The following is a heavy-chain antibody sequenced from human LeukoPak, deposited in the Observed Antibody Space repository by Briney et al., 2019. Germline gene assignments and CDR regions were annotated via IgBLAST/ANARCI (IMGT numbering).Heavy chain of an antibody. CDR2: INHSGST. Sequence: SETLSLTCAVYGGSFSGYYWSWIRQPPGKGLEWIGEINHSGSTNYNPSLKSRVTISVDTSKNQFSLKLSSVTAADTAVYYCARGGIVVAGTTQNFDYWGQGTLVTVSS. D-gene: IGHD6-19*01. CDR1: GGSFSGYY. CDR3: ARGGIVVAGTTQNFDY. V-gene: IGHV4-34*01. J-gene: IGHJ4*02.